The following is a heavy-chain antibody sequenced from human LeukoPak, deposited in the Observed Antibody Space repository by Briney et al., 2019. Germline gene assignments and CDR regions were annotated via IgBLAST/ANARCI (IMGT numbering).Heavy chain of an antibody. CDR3: ARFSSSWYTLDY. CDR2: ISSNGGST. J-gene: IGHJ4*02. CDR1: GFTFSSYA. V-gene: IGHV3-64*01. Sequence: GGSLRLSCAASGFTFSSYAMHWVRQAPGKGLEYASAISSNGGSTYYANSVKGRFTISRDNSKNTLYLQMGSLRAEDMAVYYCARFSSSWYTLDYWGQGTLVTVSS. D-gene: IGHD6-13*01.